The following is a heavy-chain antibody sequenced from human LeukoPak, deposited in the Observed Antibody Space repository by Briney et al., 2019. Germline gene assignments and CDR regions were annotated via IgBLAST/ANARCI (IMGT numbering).Heavy chain of an antibody. CDR3: AREEYSSGLLGAFDI. V-gene: IGHV3-21*01. D-gene: IGHD6-25*01. J-gene: IGHJ3*02. CDR1: GFTFSSYS. CDR2: ISSSSSYI. Sequence: GGSLRLSCAASGFTFSSYSMNWVRQAPGKGLEWVSSISSSSSYIYYADSVKGRFTISRDNAKNSLYLQMNSLRAEDTAVYYCAREEYSSGLLGAFDIWGQGTMVTVSS.